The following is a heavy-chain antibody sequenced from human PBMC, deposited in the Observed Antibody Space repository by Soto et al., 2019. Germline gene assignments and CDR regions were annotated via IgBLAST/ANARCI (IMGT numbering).Heavy chain of an antibody. Sequence: GSLRLSCAASGFTFSNYAMSWVRQTPGKGLEWVAVTWYDGSDKYYADSVKGRFTISRDNSKNTLYLQMNSLRVEDTAVYYCARDTYSSGWYPFDHRAQRTLVTVSS. J-gene: IGHJ5*02. CDR3: ARDTYSSGWYPFDH. D-gene: IGHD6-19*01. CDR1: GFTFSNYA. CDR2: TWYDGSDK. V-gene: IGHV3-33*01.